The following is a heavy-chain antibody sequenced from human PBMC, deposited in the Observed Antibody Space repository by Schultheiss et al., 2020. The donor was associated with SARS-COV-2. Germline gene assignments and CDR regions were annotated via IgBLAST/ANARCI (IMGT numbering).Heavy chain of an antibody. CDR2: ISYDGSNK. J-gene: IGHJ4*02. CDR1: GFTFSSCE. V-gene: IGHV3-30*04. CDR3: ARSGRAYQLLGGYFDY. Sequence: GGSLRLSCAASGFTFSSCEMNWVRQAPGKGLEWVAVISYDGSNKYYADSVRGRFTISRDNSKNTLYLQMNSLRAEDTAVYYCARSGRAYQLLGGYFDYWGQGTLVTVSS. D-gene: IGHD2-2*01.